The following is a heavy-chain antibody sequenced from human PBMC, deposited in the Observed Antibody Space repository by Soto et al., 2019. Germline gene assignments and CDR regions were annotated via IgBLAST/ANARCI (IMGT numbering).Heavy chain of an antibody. J-gene: IGHJ5*02. CDR1: GGSISSGGYY. D-gene: IGHD1-1*01. CDR2: IYYSGST. CDR3: ARGHLGYEQLERRFNWFDP. Sequence: QVQLQESGPGLVKPSQTLSLTCTVSGGSISSGGYYWSWIRQHPGKGLEWIGYIYYSGSTYYNPSLKSRVTISVDTSKNQFSLKLSSVTAADTAVYYCARGHLGYEQLERRFNWFDPWGQGTLVTVSS. V-gene: IGHV4-31*03.